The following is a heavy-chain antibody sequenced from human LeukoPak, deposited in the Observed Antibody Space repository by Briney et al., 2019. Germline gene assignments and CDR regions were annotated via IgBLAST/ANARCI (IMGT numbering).Heavy chain of an antibody. D-gene: IGHD3-9*01. CDR2: IRISGSTT. Sequence: GGSLRHSCAASGFTFRSYAMNWVRPAPGKGLEWVSYIRISGSTTYYADSVKGRFTISRDKAKNSPYMQMNSLRAEDTAVYYCARGASYYDILTGSRFDYWGQGTLVTVSS. V-gene: IGHV3-48*03. J-gene: IGHJ4*02. CDR3: ARGASYYDILTGSRFDY. CDR1: GFTFRSYA.